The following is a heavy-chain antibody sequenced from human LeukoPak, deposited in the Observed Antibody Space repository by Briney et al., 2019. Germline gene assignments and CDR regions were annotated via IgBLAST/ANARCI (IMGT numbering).Heavy chain of an antibody. CDR2: ISVSGDT. Sequence: GGSLRLSCAASGFTFTSYAMSWVRQAPGKGLEWVSVISVSGDTYYADSVKGRFTTSRDNSKNTLYLQMNSLRAEDTAVYYCAKAYYGDYYDYWGQGTLVTVSS. D-gene: IGHD4-17*01. CDR1: GFTFTSYA. CDR3: AKAYYGDYYDY. V-gene: IGHV3-23*01. J-gene: IGHJ4*02.